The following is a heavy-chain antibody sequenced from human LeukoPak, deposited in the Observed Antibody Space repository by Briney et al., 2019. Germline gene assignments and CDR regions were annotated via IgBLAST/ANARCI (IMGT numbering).Heavy chain of an antibody. CDR3: ARDMTQCSSSTCYPWGAFDI. CDR2: IYYSGST. V-gene: IGHV4-59*01. D-gene: IGHD2-2*01. Sequence: PSETLSLTCTVSGGSISSYYWSWIRQPPGKGLEWIGYIYYSGSTNYSASLKSRVTISVDTSKNQFSLKLSSVTSADTAVYYCARDMTQCSSSTCYPWGAFDIWGQGTMVTVSS. J-gene: IGHJ3*02. CDR1: GGSISSYY.